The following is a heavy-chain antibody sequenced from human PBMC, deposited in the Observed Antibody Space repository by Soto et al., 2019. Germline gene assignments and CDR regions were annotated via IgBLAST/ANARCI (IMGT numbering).Heavy chain of an antibody. Sequence: QVQLVESGGGVVQPGRSLRLSCAASGFTFSSYGMHWVRQAPGKGLEWVAVISYDGSNKYYADSVKGRFTISRDNSKNTLYLQMNSLRGEDAAVYFCAKDQCTTSCSCDNWGQGTLVTVS. D-gene: IGHD2-2*01. CDR2: ISYDGSNK. J-gene: IGHJ4*02. CDR1: GFTFSSYG. CDR3: AKDQCTTSCSCDN. V-gene: IGHV3-30*18.